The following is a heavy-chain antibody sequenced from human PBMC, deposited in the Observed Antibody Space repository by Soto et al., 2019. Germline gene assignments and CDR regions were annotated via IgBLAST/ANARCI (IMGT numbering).Heavy chain of an antibody. CDR1: GGTFSSYT. CDR2: IIPILGIA. V-gene: IGHV1-69*08. Sequence: QVQLVQSGAEVKELGSSVKVSCKASGGTFSSYTISWVRQAPGQGLEWMGRIIPILGIANYAQKFQGRVTITADKSTSTAYMELSSLRSEDTAVYYCARDIGQWELQIRYGMDVWGQGTTVTVSS. CDR3: ARDIGQWELQIRYGMDV. D-gene: IGHD1-26*01. J-gene: IGHJ6*02.